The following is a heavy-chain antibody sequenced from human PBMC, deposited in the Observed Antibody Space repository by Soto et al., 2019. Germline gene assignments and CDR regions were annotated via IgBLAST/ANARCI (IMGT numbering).Heavy chain of an antibody. CDR2: IYSGGST. CDR1: GFTVSSNY. V-gene: IGHV3-66*01. CDR3: ARDGSGSYYSYYYGMDV. Sequence: GGSLRLSCAASGFTVSSNYMSWVRQAPGKGLEWVSVIYSGGSTYYADSVKGRFTISRDNSKNTLYLQMNSMRAEDTAVYYCARDGSGSYYSYYYGMDVWGQGTTVTVSS. J-gene: IGHJ6*02. D-gene: IGHD3-10*01.